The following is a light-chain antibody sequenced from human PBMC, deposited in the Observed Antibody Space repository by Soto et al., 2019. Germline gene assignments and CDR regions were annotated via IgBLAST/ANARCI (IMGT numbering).Light chain of an antibody. CDR2: EVS. CDR3: SSYTSSSGV. V-gene: IGLV2-14*01. J-gene: IGLJ1*01. CDR1: SSDVGGYNY. Sequence: QSVLTRPASVSGSPGQSITISCTGTSSDVGGYNYVSWYQQHPGKAPKLMIYEVSNRPSGVSNRFSGSKSGNTASLTISGLQAEDEADYYCSSYTSSSGVFGTGTKVTVL.